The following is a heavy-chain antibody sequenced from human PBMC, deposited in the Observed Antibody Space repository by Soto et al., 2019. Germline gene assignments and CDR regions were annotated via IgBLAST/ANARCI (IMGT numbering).Heavy chain of an antibody. CDR1: GDTFNFYT. J-gene: IGHJ4*02. V-gene: IGHV1-69*02. D-gene: IGHD3-10*01. CDR3: ATNYGSGSTHFDN. Sequence: QVQLVQSGAEVKTPGSSVKVSCTASGDTFNFYTLSWVRQAPGQGLEWMGRIIPMLGMSNYAQKFQGRVTMIPDKSTRTVYMVMSGLRSEDTALYYCATNYGSGSTHFDNWGQGTLVTVSS. CDR2: IIPMLGMS.